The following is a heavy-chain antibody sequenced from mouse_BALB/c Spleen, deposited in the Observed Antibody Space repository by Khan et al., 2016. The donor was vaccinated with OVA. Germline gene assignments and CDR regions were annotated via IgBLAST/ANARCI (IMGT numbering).Heavy chain of an antibody. CDR1: GYTFSSYY. Sequence: QVQLQQSGAELVKPGASVKLSCKASGYTFSSYYMYWVKQRPGQGLEWIGGINPNNGGPNFNEKFKTKATLTVDKYSSTAYMHLSSLTSADSSVYYCPGSVYASPFAYWCQGTLVTVS. D-gene: IGHD6-1*01. CDR3: PGSVYASPFAY. J-gene: IGHJ3*01. V-gene: IGHV1S81*02. CDR2: INPNNGGP.